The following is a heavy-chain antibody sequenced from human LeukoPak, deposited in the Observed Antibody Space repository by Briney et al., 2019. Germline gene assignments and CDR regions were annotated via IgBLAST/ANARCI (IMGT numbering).Heavy chain of an antibody. J-gene: IGHJ4*02. V-gene: IGHV3-7*01. Sequence: GGSLRLSCSASGFTFSTYWMSWVRQAPGKGLEWVANMKRDGSEIYYVDSVKGRFTISRDNAKNSLYPQMNSLRAEDTAVYYCARSRFGESINFDYWGQGALVTVSS. CDR2: MKRDGSEI. CDR3: ARSRFGESINFDY. D-gene: IGHD3-10*01. CDR1: GFTFSTYW.